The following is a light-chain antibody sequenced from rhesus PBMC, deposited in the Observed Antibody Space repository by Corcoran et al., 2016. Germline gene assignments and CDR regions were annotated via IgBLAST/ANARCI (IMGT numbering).Light chain of an antibody. CDR1: QGISSY. Sequence: DIQMTQSPSSLSASVGDRVTITCRASQGISSYLAWYQQKPGKAPKLLINMATTLQSWVPSRFSGSGSGTDFTLTINSLQPEDFATYYCQQHNSHPFSFGQGTNVEIK. CDR3: QQHNSHPFS. J-gene: IGKJ2*01. CDR2: MAT. V-gene: IGKV1-25*01.